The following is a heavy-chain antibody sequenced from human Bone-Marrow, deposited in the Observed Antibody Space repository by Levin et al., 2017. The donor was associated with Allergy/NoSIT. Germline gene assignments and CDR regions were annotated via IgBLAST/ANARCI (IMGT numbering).Heavy chain of an antibody. V-gene: IGHV4-39*01. CDR1: GDSFSRDGSY. Sequence: PGGSLRLSCTVSGDSFSRDGSYWGWIRQPPGKGLEWIGTVYYTGSTYYNPSLKSRVTISVDTSKNQFSLNLTSVTAADTAIYYCARHLGVMVVPTTRGYFDPWGQGNLVTVSS. CDR3: ARHLGVMVVPTTRGYFDP. J-gene: IGHJ5*02. D-gene: IGHD2-15*01. CDR2: VYYTGST.